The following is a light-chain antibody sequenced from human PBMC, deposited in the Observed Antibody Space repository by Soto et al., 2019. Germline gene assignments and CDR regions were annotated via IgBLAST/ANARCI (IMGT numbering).Light chain of an antibody. V-gene: IGKV1-5*03. CDR2: KAS. Sequence: DIKMTKSPSTVSASVGDRATITCRASQTIFSWLAWYQQKPGTPPKLLIYKASTLQSGVPSRFSGSGSGTEFTLTISSLQPDDIATYYCQQYHSYSRTFGQGTKVDIK. J-gene: IGKJ1*01. CDR3: QQYHSYSRT. CDR1: QTIFSW.